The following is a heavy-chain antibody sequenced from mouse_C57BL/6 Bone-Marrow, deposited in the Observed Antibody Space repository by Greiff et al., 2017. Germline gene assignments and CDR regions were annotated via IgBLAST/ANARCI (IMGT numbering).Heavy chain of an antibody. CDR3: ARAGRGSYWYFDV. D-gene: IGHD3-3*01. CDR1: GFSLSTSGMG. CDR2: IFWDDDK. Sequence: QVTLKESGPGVLQSSQTLSLTCSFSGFSLSTSGMGVSWIRQPSGKGLEWLAHIFWDDDKRYNPSLKSRLTISKDTSRNQVFLKITSVDTADTATYYCARAGRGSYWYFDVWGTGTTVTVSS. J-gene: IGHJ1*03. V-gene: IGHV8-12*01.